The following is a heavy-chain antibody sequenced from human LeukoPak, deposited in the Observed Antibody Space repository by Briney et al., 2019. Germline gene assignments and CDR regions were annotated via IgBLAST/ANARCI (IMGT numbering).Heavy chain of an antibody. CDR2: IYYSGST. D-gene: IGHD1-26*01. CDR1: GGSISSYY. Sequence: SETLSLTCTVSGGSISSYYWSWIRQPPGKGLEWIGYIYYSGSTNYNPSLKSRVTISVDTSKNQFSLKLSSVTAADTAVYYCAREGGGSYFDYWGQGTLVTVSS. V-gene: IGHV4-59*01. CDR3: AREGGGSYFDY. J-gene: IGHJ4*02.